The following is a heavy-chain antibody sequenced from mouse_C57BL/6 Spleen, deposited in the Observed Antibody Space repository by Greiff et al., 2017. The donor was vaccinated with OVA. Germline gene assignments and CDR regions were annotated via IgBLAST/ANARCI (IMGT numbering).Heavy chain of an antibody. CDR2: IHPNSGST. CDR3: ARQYVSHYYAMDY. J-gene: IGHJ4*01. Sequence: QVQLQQPGAELVKPGASVKLSCKASGYTFTSYWMHWVKQRPGQGLEWIGMIHPNSGSTNYNEKFKSKATLTVDKSSSTAYMQLSSLTSEDSAVYYCARQYVSHYYAMDYWGQGTSVTVSS. CDR1: GYTFTSYW. V-gene: IGHV1-64*01. D-gene: IGHD5-1-1*01.